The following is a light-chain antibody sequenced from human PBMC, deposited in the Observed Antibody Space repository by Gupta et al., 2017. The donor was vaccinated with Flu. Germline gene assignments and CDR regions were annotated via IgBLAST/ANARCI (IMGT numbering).Light chain of an antibody. Sequence: DIVMTQSPDSLAVSLGERATINCKSSQNIVYSSYNKSYLAWYQQKPGQPPSLLFYWASTRESGVPERFRGDGSETDFSLTISSLQAEDVAVYYCQQYDKHPLTFGQGTRVEIK. J-gene: IGKJ1*01. CDR3: QQYDKHPLT. CDR2: WAS. V-gene: IGKV4-1*01. CDR1: QNIVYSSYNKSY.